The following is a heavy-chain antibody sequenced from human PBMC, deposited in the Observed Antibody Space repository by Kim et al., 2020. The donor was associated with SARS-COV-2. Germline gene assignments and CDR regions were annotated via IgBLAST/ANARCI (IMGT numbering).Heavy chain of an antibody. J-gene: IGHJ3*02. CDR1: GFTFSNYW. Sequence: GGSLRLSCAASGFTFSNYWMSWVRQAPGKGLEWVANINPDGSENYYVDSVRGRFTISRDNAKNSLYLQMNSLRAEDTAVYYCARDWYRAVEGKQESVFENWGQGRMVTV. D-gene: IGHD6-19*01. CDR2: INPDGSEN. V-gene: IGHV3-7*03. CDR3: ARDWYRAVEGKQESVFEN.